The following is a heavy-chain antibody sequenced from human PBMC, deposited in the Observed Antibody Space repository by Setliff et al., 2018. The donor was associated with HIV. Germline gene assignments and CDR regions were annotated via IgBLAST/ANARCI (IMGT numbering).Heavy chain of an antibody. Sequence: ETLSLSCAASGFTFRHYAMSWVRQAPGKGLEWVSAISGSAGSTYYADSVKGRFTISRDNSKNTLYLQMNSLRAEDTAVYYCARDYGGKPDYWGQGTLVTVSS. V-gene: IGHV3-23*01. D-gene: IGHD4-17*01. CDR3: ARDYGGKPDY. CDR2: ISGSAGST. CDR1: GFTFRHYA. J-gene: IGHJ4*02.